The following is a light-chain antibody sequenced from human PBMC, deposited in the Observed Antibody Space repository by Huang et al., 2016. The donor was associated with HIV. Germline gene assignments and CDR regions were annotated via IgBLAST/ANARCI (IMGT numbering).Light chain of an antibody. Sequence: AIQLTQSPSFLSASVGDRVTITCRASQDITDDLAWYQQKPGKPPKVLIYDASSLESGVPTRFSDSGSGADFTLTISSLQPEDFATYYCQQFKNYPLTFGGGTKVEVK. CDR3: QQFKNYPLT. CDR1: QDITDD. J-gene: IGKJ4*01. V-gene: IGKV1D-13*01. CDR2: DAS.